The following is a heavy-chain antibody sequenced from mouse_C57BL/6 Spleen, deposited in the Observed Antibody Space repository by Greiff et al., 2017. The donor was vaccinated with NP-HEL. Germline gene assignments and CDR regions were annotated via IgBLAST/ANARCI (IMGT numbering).Heavy chain of an antibody. CDR3: ARWGYDYDEGFAY. V-gene: IGHV1-82*01. Sequence: VHLVESGPELVKPGASVKISCKASGYAFSSSWMNWVKQRPGKGLEWIGRIYPGDGDTNYNGKFKGKATLTADKSSSTAYMQLSSLTSEDSAVYFCARWGYDYDEGFAYWGQGTLVTVSA. CDR2: IYPGDGDT. J-gene: IGHJ3*01. CDR1: GYAFSSSW. D-gene: IGHD2-4*01.